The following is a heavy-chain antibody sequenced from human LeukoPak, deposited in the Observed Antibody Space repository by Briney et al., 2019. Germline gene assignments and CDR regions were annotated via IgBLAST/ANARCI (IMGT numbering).Heavy chain of an antibody. CDR2: IRYDGSNK. CDR1: GFTFSSYG. D-gene: IGHD4-17*01. Sequence: GSLRLSCAASGFTFSSYGMHWVRQAPGKGLEWVAFIRYDGSNKYYADSVKGRFTISRDNSKNTLYLQMNSLRAEDTAVYYCARNAVPGPPYFDSWGKGTLVTASS. CDR3: ARNAVPGPPYFDS. J-gene: IGHJ4*02. V-gene: IGHV3-30*02.